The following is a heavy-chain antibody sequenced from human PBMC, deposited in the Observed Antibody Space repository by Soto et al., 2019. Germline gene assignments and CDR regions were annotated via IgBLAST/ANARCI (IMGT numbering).Heavy chain of an antibody. CDR2: IYYSGST. Sequence: SETLSLTCTVSGGSISSSSYYWGWIRQPPGKGLEWIGSIYYSGSTYYNPSLKSRVTISVDTSKNQFSLKLSSVTAADTAVYYCARLGAFYSSSWNYYYYGMDVWGQGTTLTVSS. D-gene: IGHD6-13*01. CDR1: GGSISSSSYY. J-gene: IGHJ6*02. CDR3: ARLGAFYSSSWNYYYYGMDV. V-gene: IGHV4-39*01.